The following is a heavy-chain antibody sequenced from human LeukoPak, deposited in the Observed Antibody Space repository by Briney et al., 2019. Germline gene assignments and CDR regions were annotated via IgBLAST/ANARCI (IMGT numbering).Heavy chain of an antibody. CDR3: ARVGTGTRSFDS. Sequence: ASVKVSCKPSGYTFTTYDINWVRQAPGQGLEWMGRISAYNGYTNYGQNLQGRVTMTTDTSTNTAYMELRSLRSDDTAVYYCARVGTGTRSFDSWGQGTLVTVSS. CDR1: GYTFTTYD. V-gene: IGHV1-18*01. D-gene: IGHD1/OR15-1a*01. CDR2: ISAYNGYT. J-gene: IGHJ4*02.